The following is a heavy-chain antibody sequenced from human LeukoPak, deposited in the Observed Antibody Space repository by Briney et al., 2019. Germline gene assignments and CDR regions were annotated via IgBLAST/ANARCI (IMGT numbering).Heavy chain of an antibody. D-gene: IGHD6-13*01. V-gene: IGHV3-74*01. CDR2: INGDGRNI. J-gene: IGHJ4*02. CDR3: ARDWGYSSSWYPLDY. Sequence: GGSLRLSCVASGFTFSSYWMHWVRQDPRKGLVWVSRINGDGRNINYADSVRGRFTISRDNAKNTLYLQMNSLRAEDTAVYYCARDWGYSSSWYPLDYWGQGTLVTVSS. CDR1: GFTFSSYW.